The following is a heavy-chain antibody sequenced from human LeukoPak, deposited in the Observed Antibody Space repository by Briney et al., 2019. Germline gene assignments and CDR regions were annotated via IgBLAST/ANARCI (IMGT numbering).Heavy chain of an antibody. J-gene: IGHJ5*02. CDR1: GYTFTSYG. CDR2: IRAYNGNT. Sequence: ASVKVSCKASGYTFTSYGISWVRQAPGQGLEWMGWIRAYNGNTNYAQKLQGRLTTTTDTATSTAYMELRSLRSDDTAVYYCARVPSYQLPRGPQYNWFDPWGQGTLVTVSS. V-gene: IGHV1-18*01. D-gene: IGHD2-2*01. CDR3: ARVPSYQLPRGPQYNWFDP.